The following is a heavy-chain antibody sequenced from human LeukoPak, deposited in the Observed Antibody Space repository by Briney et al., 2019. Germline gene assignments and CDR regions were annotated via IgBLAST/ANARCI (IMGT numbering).Heavy chain of an antibody. D-gene: IGHD2-15*01. Sequence: SETLSLTCAVYGGSFSGYYWSWIRQPPGKGLEWIGEINHSGSTNYNPSLKSRVTISVDTSKNQFSLKLSSVTAADTAVYYCARLRGLGPSDAFDIWGQGTLVTVSS. CDR2: INHSGST. CDR3: ARLRGLGPSDAFDI. CDR1: GGSFSGYY. J-gene: IGHJ3*02. V-gene: IGHV4-34*01.